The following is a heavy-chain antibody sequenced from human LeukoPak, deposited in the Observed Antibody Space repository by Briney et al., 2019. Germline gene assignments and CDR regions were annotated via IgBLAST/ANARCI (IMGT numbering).Heavy chain of an antibody. J-gene: IGHJ4*02. CDR1: GGSISSGDYY. D-gene: IGHD3-22*01. V-gene: IGHV4-30-4*08. CDR3: ARSTYWYDSSGYYTWYFDY. CDR2: IYYSGST. Sequence: SETLSLTCTVSGGSISSGDYYWSWIRQSPGKGLEWIGYIYYSGSTYYNPSLKSRVTISVDTSKNQFSLKLSSVTAADTAVYYCARSTYWYDSSGYYTWYFDYWGQGTLVTVSS.